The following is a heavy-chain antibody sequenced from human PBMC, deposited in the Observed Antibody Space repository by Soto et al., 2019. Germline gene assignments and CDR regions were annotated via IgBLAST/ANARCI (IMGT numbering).Heavy chain of an antibody. V-gene: IGHV1-3*01. J-gene: IGHJ4*02. CDR3: ARDKYYGSGSYNYFDH. Sequence: GASVKVSCKASGYTFTKYTIHWVRQAPGQRLEWMGWINAGNGNTKYSQNFQGRVTITRDTSASTAYMELSSLRSEDTAVYYCARDKYYGSGSYNYFDHWGQGTLVTSPQ. CDR1: GYTFTKYT. CDR2: INAGNGNT. D-gene: IGHD3-10*01.